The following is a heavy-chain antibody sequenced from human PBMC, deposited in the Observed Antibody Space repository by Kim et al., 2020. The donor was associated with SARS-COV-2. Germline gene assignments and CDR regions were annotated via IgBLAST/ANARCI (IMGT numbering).Heavy chain of an antibody. CDR1: GGSISSYY. CDR3: ASSPLGATDPLDY. D-gene: IGHD1-26*01. V-gene: IGHV4-59*01. J-gene: IGHJ4*02. CDR2: IYYSGST. Sequence: SETLSLTCTVSGGSISSYYWSWIRQPPGKGLEWIGYIYYSGSTNYNPSLKSRVTISVDTSKNQFSLKLSSVTAADTAVYYCASSPLGATDPLDYWGQGTLVTVSS.